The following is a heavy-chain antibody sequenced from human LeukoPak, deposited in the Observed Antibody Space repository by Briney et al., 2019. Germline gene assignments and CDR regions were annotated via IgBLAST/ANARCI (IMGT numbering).Heavy chain of an antibody. J-gene: IGHJ4*02. D-gene: IGHD1-1*01. CDR1: GGTFSSYA. CDR2: IIPIFGTA. CDR3: ARDFILQNEGRDY. Sequence: SVKVSCTASGGTFSSYAISWVRQAPGQGLEWMGGIIPIFGTANYAQKFQGRVTITADESTSTAYMELSSLRSEDTAVYYCARDFILQNEGRDYWGQGTLVTVSS. V-gene: IGHV1-69*13.